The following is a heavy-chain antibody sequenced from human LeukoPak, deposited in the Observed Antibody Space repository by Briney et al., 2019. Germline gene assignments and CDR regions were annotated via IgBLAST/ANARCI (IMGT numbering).Heavy chain of an antibody. CDR2: IYTSGST. V-gene: IGHV4-61*02. Sequence: SETLSLTCTVSGGSISSGGYYWSWIRQPAGKGLEWIGRIYTSGSTNYNPSLKSRVTISVDTSKNQFSLKLSSVTAADTAIYHCARLATYYYGSGSSWFDPWGQGTLVTVSS. J-gene: IGHJ5*02. CDR1: GGSISSGGYY. D-gene: IGHD3-10*01. CDR3: ARLATYYYGSGSSWFDP.